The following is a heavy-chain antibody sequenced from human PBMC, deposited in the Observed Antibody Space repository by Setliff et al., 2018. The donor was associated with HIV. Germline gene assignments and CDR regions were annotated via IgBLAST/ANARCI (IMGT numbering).Heavy chain of an antibody. V-gene: IGHV4-39*01. Sequence: SETLSLTCTVSGGSISSSSYYWGWIRQPPGKGLEWIGSIYYSGSTYYNPSLRSRISISIDASKNKFSLQLSSVTAADTAVYYCARQSTTSRDFDSWGQGTLVTVSS. CDR1: GGSISSSSYY. J-gene: IGHJ4*02. D-gene: IGHD2-2*01. CDR3: ARQSTTSRDFDS. CDR2: IYYSGST.